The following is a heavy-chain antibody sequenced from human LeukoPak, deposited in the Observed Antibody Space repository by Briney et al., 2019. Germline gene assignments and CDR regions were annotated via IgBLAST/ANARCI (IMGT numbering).Heavy chain of an antibody. V-gene: IGHV4-59*01. CDR3: ANTEEWLVTG. J-gene: IGHJ4*02. D-gene: IGHD6-19*01. CDR1: GGSISSYY. CDR2: IYYSGST. Sequence: SETLSLTCTVSGGSISSYYWSWIRQPPGKGLEWIGYIYYSGSTNYNPSLKSRVTISVDTSKNQFSLKLSSVTAADTAVYYCANTEEWLVTGWGQGTLVTVSS.